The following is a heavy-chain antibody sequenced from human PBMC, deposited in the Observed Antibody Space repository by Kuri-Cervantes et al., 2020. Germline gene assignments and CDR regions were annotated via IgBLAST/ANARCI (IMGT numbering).Heavy chain of an antibody. CDR3: ARYGVAAALAWFDP. D-gene: IGHD2-15*01. CDR2: IGHDESEK. J-gene: IGHJ5*02. Sequence: GESMKISCVASGFTFSSYWMTWVRQAPGKGLEWVATIGHDESEKFYVDSMKGRFTISRDNAKNSLYLQMDSLTAEDTAVYFCARYGVAAALAWFDPWGQGTLVTVSS. V-gene: IGHV3-7*01. CDR1: GFTFSSYW.